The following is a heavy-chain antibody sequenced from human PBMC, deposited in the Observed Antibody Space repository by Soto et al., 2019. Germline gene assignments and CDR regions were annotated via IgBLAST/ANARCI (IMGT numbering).Heavy chain of an antibody. Sequence: QVQLWQSGAGVKKPGAPVKVSCKASGYTLTSSNMSWGGQAPGQGFEWMVIINPSGDSTSYAQKFRGRITMPRDTSTNTLFMELSSLRSEDTAVYYCARDWEFGYWGQGTLVTVSS. J-gene: IGHJ4*02. CDR2: INPSGDST. D-gene: IGHD3-10*01. CDR3: ARDWEFGY. V-gene: IGHV1-46*01. CDR1: GYTLTSSN.